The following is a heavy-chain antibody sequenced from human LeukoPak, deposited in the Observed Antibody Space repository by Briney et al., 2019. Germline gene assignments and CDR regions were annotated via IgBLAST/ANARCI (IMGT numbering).Heavy chain of an antibody. D-gene: IGHD3-22*01. CDR2: IYYSGST. J-gene: IGHJ3*02. CDR3: ARYDSSGYSDAFDI. V-gene: IGHV4-39*07. Sequence: SETLSLTCTVSGGSISSSSYHWGWIRQPPGKGLEWIGSIYYSGSTYYNPSLKSRVTISVDTSKNQFSLKLSSVTAADTAVYYCARYDSSGYSDAFDIWGQGTMVTVSS. CDR1: GGSISSSSYH.